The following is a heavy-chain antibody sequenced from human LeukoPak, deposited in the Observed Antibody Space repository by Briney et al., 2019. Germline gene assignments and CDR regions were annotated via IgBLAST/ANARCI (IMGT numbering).Heavy chain of an antibody. Sequence: GGSLRLSCAASGFTFSSYAMIWVRQAPGKGLEWVSVISAGGGSTDFADSVKGRFTVSRDNSKNTLYLKMSSLRAEDTAVYYCAKGLERESRLDSWGQGTLVTVSS. V-gene: IGHV3-23*01. D-gene: IGHD1-1*01. CDR3: AKGLERESRLDS. CDR1: GFTFSSYA. J-gene: IGHJ4*02. CDR2: ISAGGGST.